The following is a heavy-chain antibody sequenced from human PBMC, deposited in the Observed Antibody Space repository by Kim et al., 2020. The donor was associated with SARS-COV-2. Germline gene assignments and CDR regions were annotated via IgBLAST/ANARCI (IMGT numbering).Heavy chain of an antibody. V-gene: IGHV3-30*04. CDR1: GFTFSSYA. D-gene: IGHD3-10*01. CDR3: ARDNFGSSGSHPGDY. CDR2: ISYDGSNK. J-gene: IGHJ4*02. Sequence: GGSLRLSCAASGFTFSSYAMHWVRQAPGKGLEWVAVISYDGSNKYYADSVKGRFTISRDNSKNTLYLQMNSLRAEDKAVYYCARDNFGSSGSHPGDYWGQGTLGTLSS.